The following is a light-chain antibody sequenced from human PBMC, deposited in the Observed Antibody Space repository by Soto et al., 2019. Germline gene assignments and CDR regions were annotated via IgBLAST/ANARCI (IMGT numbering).Light chain of an antibody. Sequence: QSVLTQPPSVSGAPGHRVTISCTGSSSNIGAGYDVHWYQQLPGTAPKLLIYGNNNRPSGVPDRFSGSKSGTSASLAITGLQAEDEADYYCQSYDSSLSGHVVFGGGTKVTVL. CDR2: GNN. CDR3: QSYDSSLSGHVV. V-gene: IGLV1-40*01. CDR1: SSNIGAGYD. J-gene: IGLJ2*01.